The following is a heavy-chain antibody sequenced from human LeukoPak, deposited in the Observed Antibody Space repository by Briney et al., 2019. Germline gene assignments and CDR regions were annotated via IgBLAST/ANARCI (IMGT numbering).Heavy chain of an antibody. J-gene: IGHJ4*02. V-gene: IGHV4-59*02. CDR2: KYNSGST. D-gene: IGHD6-19*01. CDR1: GGSVSSYY. CDR3: AGERGEEYSSGWYERNYFDN. Sequence: PSATLSLTCTVSGGSVSSYYWSWIRQPPGKGLGGIGYKYNSGSTNYNPSLKSRVTISVDTSKNQFSLKLTSVTGADTAVYYCAGERGEEYSSGWYERNYFDNWGQGIRVTVSS.